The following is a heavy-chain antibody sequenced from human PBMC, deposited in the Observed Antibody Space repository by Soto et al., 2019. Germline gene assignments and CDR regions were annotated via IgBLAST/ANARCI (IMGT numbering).Heavy chain of an antibody. CDR3: ARATYFYDSSGYSGYGLDV. Sequence: SGGSLRLSCVASGFTFSSYGMHWVRQAPGKGLEWVAVIWYDGSKKYYADSVKGRFTISRDNSENTLYVQINSLRAEDTAVYYCARATYFYDSSGYSGYGLDVWGQGTTVTVSS. CDR2: IWYDGSKK. J-gene: IGHJ6*02. D-gene: IGHD3-22*01. V-gene: IGHV3-33*01. CDR1: GFTFSSYG.